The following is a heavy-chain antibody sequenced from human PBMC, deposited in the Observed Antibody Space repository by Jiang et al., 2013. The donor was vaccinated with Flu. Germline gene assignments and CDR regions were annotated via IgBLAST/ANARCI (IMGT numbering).Heavy chain of an antibody. CDR2: TYYRSKWYL. CDR1: GDSVSSDSAA. J-gene: IGHJ4*02. D-gene: IGHD3/OR15-3a*01. Sequence: SQTLSLTCTISGDSVSSDSAAWNWIRQSPSRGLEWLGRTYYRSKWYLDYALSVQSRITINPDTSKDQFSLHLKSVTPEDTAVYFCARDLNWAFDYWGQGNQVTVSS. V-gene: IGHV6-1*01. CDR3: ARDLNWAFDY.